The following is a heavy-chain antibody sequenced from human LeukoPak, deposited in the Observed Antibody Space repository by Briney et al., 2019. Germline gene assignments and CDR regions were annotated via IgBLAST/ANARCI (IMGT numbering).Heavy chain of an antibody. J-gene: IGHJ4*02. CDR2: ISFDGTDA. CDR1: GFTFSSYA. Sequence: GTSLRLSCAASGFTFSSYAIHWVRQAPGKGLEWVAVISFDGTDAFYADSVKGRFTISRDNSKNTLYLQMNSLRAEDTAVYYCAKVIRYSSGWYWDYWGQGTLVTVSS. CDR3: AKVIRYSSGWYWDY. V-gene: IGHV3-30*04. D-gene: IGHD6-19*01.